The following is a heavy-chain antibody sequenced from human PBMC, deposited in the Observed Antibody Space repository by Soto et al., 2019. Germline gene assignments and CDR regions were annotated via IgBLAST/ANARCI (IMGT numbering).Heavy chain of an antibody. J-gene: IGHJ6*03. V-gene: IGHV3-66*01. Sequence: GGSLLSCAASGFTASSNYMSWVRQAPGKGLEWVSVIYSGGSTYYADSVKGRFTISRDNSKNTLYLQMNSLRAEDTAVYYCARETYYYYYMDVWGKGTTVTVSS. CDR3: ARETYYYYYMDV. CDR2: IYSGGST. CDR1: GFTASSNY.